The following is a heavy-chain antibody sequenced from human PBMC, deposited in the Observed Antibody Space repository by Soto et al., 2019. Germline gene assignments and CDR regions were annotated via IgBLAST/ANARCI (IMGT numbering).Heavy chain of an antibody. CDR1: CGSFTSNNW. J-gene: IGHJ4*02. CDR2: IYRAGST. D-gene: IGHD1-7*01. CDR3: ASRDPGTSVDY. V-gene: IGHV4-4*02. Sequence: SETLSLTCAVSCGSFTSNNWWTWVRQPPGQGLEWIGEIYRAGSTNYNPSLKSRVTISLDKSENQFSLKVTSLTAADTAVYYCASRDPGTSVDYWGQGTLVTVSS.